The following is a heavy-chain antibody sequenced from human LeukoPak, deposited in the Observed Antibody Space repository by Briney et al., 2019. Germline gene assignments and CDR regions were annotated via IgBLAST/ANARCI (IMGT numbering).Heavy chain of an antibody. J-gene: IGHJ4*02. CDR2: IYYSGNT. CDR3: AKSVDGGNSPFDY. CDR1: GYSISSSNW. V-gene: IGHV4-28*01. Sequence: SETLSLTCAVSGYSISSSNWWGWIRQPPGKGLEWIGYIYYSGNTHYNPSLKSRVTMSVDTSKNQFSLKLSSVTAVDTGIYYCAKSVDGGNSPFDYWGQGTLVTVSS. D-gene: IGHD4-23*01.